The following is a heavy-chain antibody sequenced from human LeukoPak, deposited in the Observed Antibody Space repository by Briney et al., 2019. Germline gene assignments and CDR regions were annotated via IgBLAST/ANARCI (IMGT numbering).Heavy chain of an antibody. D-gene: IGHD1-7*01. CDR2: IYPGDSDT. J-gene: IGHJ3*02. CDR1: GYSFTSYW. CDR3: ARHGGWLWNYDAFDI. V-gene: IGHV5-51*01. Sequence: GESLKISCKGSGYSFTSYWIGWVRQMPGKGLEWMGIIYPGDSDTRYSPSFQGQVTISADKSISTAYLQWSSLKASDTAMYYCARHGGWLWNYDAFDIWGQGTMVTVSS.